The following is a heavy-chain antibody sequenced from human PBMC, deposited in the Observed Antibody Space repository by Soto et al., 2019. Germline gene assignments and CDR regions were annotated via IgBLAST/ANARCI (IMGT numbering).Heavy chain of an antibody. V-gene: IGHV1-69*12. Sequence: QVQLVQSGAEVKKPGSSVKVSCKASGGTFSSYAISWVRQAPGQGLEWMGGIIHIFGTANYAQKFQGRVTIPADESPSTAYMELSSLRSEHTAVDYRARGTSHPVSWFDPWGQGTLVTVSS. CDR3: ARGTSHPVSWFDP. J-gene: IGHJ5*02. CDR2: IIHIFGTA. CDR1: GGTFSSYA.